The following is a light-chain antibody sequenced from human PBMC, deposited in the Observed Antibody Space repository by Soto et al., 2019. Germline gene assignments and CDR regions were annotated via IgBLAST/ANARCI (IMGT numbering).Light chain of an antibody. CDR3: QQYNSYSEV. CDR2: KAS. J-gene: IGKJ1*01. Sequence: DIQMTQSPSTLSGSVGDRXTITCRASQTISSWLAWYQQKPGKAPKLLIYKASTLKSGVPSRFSGSGSGTEFTLTIRSLQPDDFDTYYCQQYNSYSEVFGQGTK. CDR1: QTISSW. V-gene: IGKV1-5*03.